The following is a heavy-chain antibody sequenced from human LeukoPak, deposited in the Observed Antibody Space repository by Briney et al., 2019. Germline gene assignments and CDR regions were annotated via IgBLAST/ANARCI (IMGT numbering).Heavy chain of an antibody. CDR2: FAGSDTTT. CDR1: GFDFGAYE. V-gene: IGHV3-48*03. D-gene: IGHD3-22*01. Sequence: GGSLRLSCAASGFDFGAYEMNWVRQAPGKGLEWVAYFAGSDTTTYYADSVKGRFIISRDNARNSLYLQMNSLRAEDTALYYCTTLGYHLDSWGQGTLVAVSS. J-gene: IGHJ4*02. CDR3: TTLGYHLDS.